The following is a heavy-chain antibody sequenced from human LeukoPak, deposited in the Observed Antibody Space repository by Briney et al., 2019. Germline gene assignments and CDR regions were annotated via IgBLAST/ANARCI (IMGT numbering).Heavy chain of an antibody. Sequence: PGGSLRLSCAPSGFTFSDDSMNWVRQAPGKGLEWVASISTVSTYTFYADSVKGRFTISRDNVRNSLYLQMSSLGAEDTPVYYCARDGSGFYLYNYMDVWGKGTTVTVSS. D-gene: IGHD6-25*01. V-gene: IGHV3-21*01. J-gene: IGHJ6*03. CDR2: ISTVSTYT. CDR3: ARDGSGFYLYNYMDV. CDR1: GFTFSDDS.